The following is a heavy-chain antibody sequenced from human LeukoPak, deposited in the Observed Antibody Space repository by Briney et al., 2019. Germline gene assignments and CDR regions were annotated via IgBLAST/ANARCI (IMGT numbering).Heavy chain of an antibody. D-gene: IGHD3-22*01. V-gene: IGHV4-4*07. CDR1: GGSISSYY. CDR3: ARGDYYDSSGYYSPFDY. CDR2: ISTSGST. Sequence: SETLSLTCTVSGGSISSYYWSWIRQPAGKGLESIGHISTSGSTNYNPSLKSRVTMSVDTSKNQFSLKLSSVTAADTAVYYCARGDYYDSSGYYSPFDYWGQGTLVTVSS. J-gene: IGHJ4*02.